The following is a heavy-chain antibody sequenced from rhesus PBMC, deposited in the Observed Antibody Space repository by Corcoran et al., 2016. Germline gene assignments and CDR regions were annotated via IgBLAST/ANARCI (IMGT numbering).Heavy chain of an antibody. CDR2: IKGNSGAT. J-gene: IGHJ4*01. D-gene: IGHD4-17*01. V-gene: IGHV4-80*01. CDR1: GGSFSSYW. CDR3: ARYRGNYHYDY. Sequence: QVQLQESGPGLVKPSETLSLTCAVAGGSFSSYWWSWIRQPTGKGLEWIGEIKGNSGATHSNPSLKSLLTISKDASKNPFSLKLSSVTAADTALYYCARYRGNYHYDYWGQVVLVTVSS.